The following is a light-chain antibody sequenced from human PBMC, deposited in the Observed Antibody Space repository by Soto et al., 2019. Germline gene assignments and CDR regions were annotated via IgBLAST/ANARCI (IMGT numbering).Light chain of an antibody. J-gene: IGLJ2*01. Sequence: QSVLTQPASVSGSPGQSITISCTGTSSDVGGYNYVSWYQQHPGKAPKLMIYDVTNRPSGVSNRFSGSKSGNTASLTISGLQADDGADYYCSSYTSSGTHVVFGGGTKVTVL. CDR1: SSDVGGYNY. CDR2: DVT. CDR3: SSYTSSGTHVV. V-gene: IGLV2-14*01.